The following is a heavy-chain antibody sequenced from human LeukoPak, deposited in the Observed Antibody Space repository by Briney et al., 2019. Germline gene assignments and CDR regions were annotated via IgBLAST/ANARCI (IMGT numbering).Heavy chain of an antibody. CDR2: ISGSGGST. V-gene: IGHV3-23*01. D-gene: IGHD4-23*01. Sequence: GGSLRLSCAASGFTFSSYAMSWVRQAPGKGLEWVSAISGSGGSTYYADSVKGRFTISRDNSKNTLYLQMNSLRAEDTAVYYCVVPGDYGGIDYWGQGTLVTVSS. J-gene: IGHJ4*02. CDR3: VVPGDYGGIDY. CDR1: GFTFSSYA.